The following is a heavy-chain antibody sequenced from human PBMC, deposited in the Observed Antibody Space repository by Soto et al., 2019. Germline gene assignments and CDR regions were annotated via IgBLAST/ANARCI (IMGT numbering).Heavy chain of an antibody. CDR1: GFSLTTTGLA. Sequence: QITLMESGPTLVKPTQTLTLTCSFSGFSLTTTGLAVGWIRQPPGKALEWLALIYWDDDKRYSPSLKSRLTITRDTSKNQVVLTMTNMDPVDTATYYCARNSGCPRFDSWGQGTLVTVSS. CDR3: ARNSGCPRFDS. D-gene: IGHD6-19*01. V-gene: IGHV2-5*02. J-gene: IGHJ4*02. CDR2: IYWDDDK.